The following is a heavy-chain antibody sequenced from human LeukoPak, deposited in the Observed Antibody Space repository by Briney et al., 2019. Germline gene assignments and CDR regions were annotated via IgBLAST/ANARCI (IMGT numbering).Heavy chain of an antibody. Sequence: SETLSLACTVSGGSISSYYWSWIRQPPGKGLEWIGYIYYSGSTNYNPSLKSRVTISVDTSKNQFSLKLSSVTAADTAVYYCARSAVAGTQPFDYWGQGTLVTVSS. D-gene: IGHD6-19*01. CDR3: ARSAVAGTQPFDY. CDR2: IYYSGST. J-gene: IGHJ4*02. CDR1: GGSISSYY. V-gene: IGHV4-59*01.